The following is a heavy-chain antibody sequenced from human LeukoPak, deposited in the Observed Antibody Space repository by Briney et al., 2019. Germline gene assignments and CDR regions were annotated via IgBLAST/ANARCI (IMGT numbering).Heavy chain of an antibody. V-gene: IGHV1-46*01. CDR1: GYTFTSYY. Sequence: ASVTVSCKASGYTFTSYYIHWVRQAPAQGLEWMAIMNPSGGSTSYAQKFQGRVTMTRDTSTSTVYMELSGLRSEDTAVYYCARAGVITAADYWGQGTLVTVSS. CDR2: MNPSGGST. D-gene: IGHD3-16*02. J-gene: IGHJ4*02. CDR3: ARAGVITAADY.